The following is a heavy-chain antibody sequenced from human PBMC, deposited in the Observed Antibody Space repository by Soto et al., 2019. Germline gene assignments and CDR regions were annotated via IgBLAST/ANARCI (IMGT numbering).Heavy chain of an antibody. D-gene: IGHD4-17*01. CDR2: INHSGST. CDR1: GGSFSGYY. CDR3: ARILAYGDYEVDY. Sequence: QVQLQQWGAGLLKPSETLSLTCAVYGGSFSGYYWSWIRQPPGKGLEWIGEINHSGSTNYKPSLNSHVTISVDTSTNQFSLKLSSVTAADTAVYYCARILAYGDYEVDYWGQGTLVTVSS. V-gene: IGHV4-34*01. J-gene: IGHJ4*02.